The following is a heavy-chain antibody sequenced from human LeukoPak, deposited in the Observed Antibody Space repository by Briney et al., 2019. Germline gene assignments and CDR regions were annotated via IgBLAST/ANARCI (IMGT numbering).Heavy chain of an antibody. CDR1: GYTFSGYY. CDR2: INPNSGGT. CDR3: ARDLGYDILTGYYGFDY. V-gene: IGHV1-2*02. D-gene: IGHD3-9*01. J-gene: IGHJ4*02. Sequence: ASVKVSCKASGYTFSGYYMHWVRQAPGQGLEWMGWINPNSGGTSYAQKFQGRVTMTRDTSISTAYMELSRLRSDDTAVYYCARDLGYDILTGYYGFDYWGQGTLVTVSS.